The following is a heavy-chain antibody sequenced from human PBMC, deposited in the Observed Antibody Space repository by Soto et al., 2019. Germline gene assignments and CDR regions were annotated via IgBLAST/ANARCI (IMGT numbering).Heavy chain of an antibody. CDR3: ARDNEQWLVGTYYFDY. CDR2: ISYDGINK. Sequence: WGSLLLSCAASGFAFSSHGLHWVRQTPGKGLEWVAFISYDGINKYYAESVKGRFTISRDSSKNTLFLRMDSLRADDTAVYYCARDNEQWLVGTYYFDYWGQGTMVTVSS. J-gene: IGHJ4*02. V-gene: IGHV3-30*03. CDR1: GFAFSSHG. D-gene: IGHD6-19*01.